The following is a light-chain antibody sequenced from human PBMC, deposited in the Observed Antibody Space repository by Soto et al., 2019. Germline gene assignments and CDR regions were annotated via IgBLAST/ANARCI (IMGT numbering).Light chain of an antibody. CDR2: GAS. CDR1: QTVASN. Sequence: EIVMTQSPASLSVSPGDGATLSCRASQTVASNLAWYQQKPGQGPRLLIHGASTRAAGVPARFSGSGSGTDFTLTISSLHSEDFAVCYCQHYHNWPPQYTFGQGTKL. CDR3: QHYHNWPPQYT. J-gene: IGKJ2*01. V-gene: IGKV3-15*01.